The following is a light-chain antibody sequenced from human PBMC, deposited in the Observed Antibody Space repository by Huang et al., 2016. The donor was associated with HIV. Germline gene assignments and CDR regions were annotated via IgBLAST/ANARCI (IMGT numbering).Light chain of an antibody. CDR2: LGS. V-gene: IGKV2-28*01. J-gene: IGKJ1*01. CDR3: MQALQTPT. CDR1: QSLLHSNGYNY. Sequence: IVMTQSPLSLPVTPGEPASISCRSSQSLLHSNGYNYLDCYLQKPGQSPQLLIYLGSYRASVVPDRFSGSGSGTDFTMKISRGEAEDVGVYYCMQALQTPTFGQGTKVEIK.